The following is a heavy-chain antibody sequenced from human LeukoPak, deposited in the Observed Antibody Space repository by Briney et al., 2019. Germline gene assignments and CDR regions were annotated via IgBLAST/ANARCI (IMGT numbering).Heavy chain of an antibody. V-gene: IGHV5-51*01. CDR3: ARIGTYAEFDY. CDR1: GYSFTTYW. Sequence: GESLKISCKGSGYSFTTYWIGWVRQMPGKGLDWMVIINPADSDTRYSPSFQGQVTISADNSISTAYLQWTSLRAPGTAMYYCARIGTYAEFDYWGQGSLVTVSS. J-gene: IGHJ4*02. CDR2: INPADSDT. D-gene: IGHD6-13*01.